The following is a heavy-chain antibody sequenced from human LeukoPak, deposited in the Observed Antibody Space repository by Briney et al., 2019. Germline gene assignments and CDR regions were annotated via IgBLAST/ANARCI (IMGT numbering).Heavy chain of an antibody. CDR1: GYTFTSYY. CDR3: ARDFGIATMDV. V-gene: IGHV1-46*01. J-gene: IGHJ6*03. Sequence: ASVKVSCKASGYTFTSYYMHWVRQAPGQGLEWMGIINPSGGSTSYAQKFQGRVTMTRDMSTSTVYMELSSLRSEDTAVYYCARDFGIATMDVWGKGTTVTVSS. CDR2: INPSGGST. D-gene: IGHD3-3*01.